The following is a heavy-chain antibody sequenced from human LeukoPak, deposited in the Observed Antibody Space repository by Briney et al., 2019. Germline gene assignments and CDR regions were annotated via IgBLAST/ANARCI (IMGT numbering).Heavy chain of an antibody. CDR2: IYYSGST. J-gene: IGHJ6*03. CDR3: ARGGSGSYRYYYYYMDV. D-gene: IGHD3-10*01. Sequence: PSETLSLTCTVSGGSISSSSYYWGWIRQPPGKGLEWIGSIYYSGSTYYNPSLKSRVTISVDTSKNQFSLKLSSVTAADTAVYYCARGGSGSYRYYYYYMDVWGKGTTVTISS. CDR1: GGSISSSSYY. V-gene: IGHV4-39*07.